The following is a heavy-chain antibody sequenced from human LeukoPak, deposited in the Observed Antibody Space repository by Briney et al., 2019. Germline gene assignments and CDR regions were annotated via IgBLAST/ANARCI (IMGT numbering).Heavy chain of an antibody. D-gene: IGHD1-26*01. CDR3: AREGVGVTTGAEYFQY. Sequence: ASVKVSCKASGDIFTGYYMHWVRQAPGRGLEWMGWINPHSGGTNYAQKFHGRVTMTRDTSISTAYMELSRLRSDDTAVYYCAREGVGVTTGAEYFQYWGQGTLVTVSS. J-gene: IGHJ1*01. V-gene: IGHV1-2*02. CDR2: INPHSGGT. CDR1: GDIFTGYY.